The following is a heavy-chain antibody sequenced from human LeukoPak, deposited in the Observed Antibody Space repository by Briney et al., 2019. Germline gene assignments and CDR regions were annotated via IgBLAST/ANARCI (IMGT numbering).Heavy chain of an antibody. D-gene: IGHD2-15*01. CDR1: GGSVSSGTYY. Sequence: SETLSLTCTVSGGSVSSGTYYWVWIRQPPGKGLEWIGSIYYNGNTYYNPSLKSRVTISVDTSKNQFSLKLSSVTAADTAVYYCARLRIYCTGGTCYYHFDYWGQGTLVTVSS. CDR3: ARLRIYCTGGTCYYHFDY. J-gene: IGHJ4*02. V-gene: IGHV4-39*01. CDR2: IYYNGNT.